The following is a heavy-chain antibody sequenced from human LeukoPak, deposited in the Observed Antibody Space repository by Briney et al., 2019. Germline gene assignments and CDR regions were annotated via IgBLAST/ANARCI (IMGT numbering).Heavy chain of an antibody. V-gene: IGHV3-74*01. CDR2: INTDGSST. CDR1: GFTFSSYW. CDR3: AKDWEYQLPAVFDY. D-gene: IGHD2-2*01. J-gene: IGHJ4*02. Sequence: GSLRLSCAASGFTFSSYWMHWVRQAPGKGLVWVSRINTDGSSTSYADSVKGRFTISRDNAKNTLYLQMNSLRAEDTAVYYCAKDWEYQLPAVFDYWGQGTLVTVSS.